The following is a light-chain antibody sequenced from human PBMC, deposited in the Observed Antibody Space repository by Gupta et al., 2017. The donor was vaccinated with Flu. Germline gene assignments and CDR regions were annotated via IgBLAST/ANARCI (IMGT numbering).Light chain of an antibody. V-gene: IGKV1-39*01. Sequence: IQMTPSPSSLSASVGDRVTITCRASQSISSYLNWYQQKPGKAPKLLICAASSLQSGVPSRFSGSGSGTDFTLTISSLQPEDFATYYCQQSYSTPWTFGQGTKVEIK. CDR2: AAS. CDR3: QQSYSTPWT. J-gene: IGKJ1*01. CDR1: QSISSY.